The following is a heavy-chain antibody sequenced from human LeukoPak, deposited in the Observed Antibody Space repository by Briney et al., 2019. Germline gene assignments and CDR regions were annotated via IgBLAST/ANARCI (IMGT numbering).Heavy chain of an antibody. V-gene: IGHV4-59*05. D-gene: IGHD2-2*01. CDR1: GDSYSSPY. J-gene: IGHJ4*02. CDR2: IFYSGTT. CDR3: AREGVVPAAKLDY. Sequence: SETLSLTCTVSGDSYSSPYWSWIRQPPGKGLEWIGSIFYSGTTYYNPSLKSRVTISIDTSKNQFSLKLSSVTAADTAVYYCAREGVVPAAKLDYWGQGTLVTVSS.